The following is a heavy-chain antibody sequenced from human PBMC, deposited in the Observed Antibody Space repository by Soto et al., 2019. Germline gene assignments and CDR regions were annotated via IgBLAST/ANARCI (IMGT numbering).Heavy chain of an antibody. CDR2: LSAYNYNT. J-gene: IGHJ5*02. D-gene: IGHD1-26*01. CDR1: GYTFTSYG. V-gene: IGHV1-18*01. CDR3: ARVVGALGHWFDP. Sequence: QVQLVQSGAEVKKPGASVKVSCKASGYTFTSYGLSWVRQAPGQGLEWMGRLSAYNYNTNYAQKLEGRVTMTTDTSTCTAYMELRSLRSDDTAVYYCARVVGALGHWFDPWGQGTLVTVSS.